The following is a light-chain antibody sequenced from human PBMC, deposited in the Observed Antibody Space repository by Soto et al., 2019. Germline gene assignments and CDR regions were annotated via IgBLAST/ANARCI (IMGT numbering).Light chain of an antibody. CDR3: QQYKSKGWT. CDR2: KAS. Sequence: DIQMTQSPSTLSASVGDRVTITCRASQSISSWLAWYQQKPGKAPKLLIYKASSLESGVPSRFSGSGSGTEFTLTISSLQPDDCATYYCQQYKSKGWTFGQGTKLEIK. V-gene: IGKV1-5*03. CDR1: QSISSW. J-gene: IGKJ1*01.